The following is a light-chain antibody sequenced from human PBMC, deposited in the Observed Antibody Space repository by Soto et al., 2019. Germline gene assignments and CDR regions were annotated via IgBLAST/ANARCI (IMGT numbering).Light chain of an antibody. V-gene: IGLV2-23*01. J-gene: IGLJ1*01. CDR2: GDS. Sequence: QSALTQPASVSGSPGQSITISCTGTSSDVGRYNLVSWYQQYPGKAPKVMIYGDSKRPSGVSSRFSGSRSGNTASLTISGLQAEDEADYYCYSFAGSSTYVFGGGTKVTVL. CDR3: YSFAGSSTYV. CDR1: SSDVGRYNL.